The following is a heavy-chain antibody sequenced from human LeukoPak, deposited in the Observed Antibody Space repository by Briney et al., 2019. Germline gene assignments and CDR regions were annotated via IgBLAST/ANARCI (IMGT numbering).Heavy chain of an antibody. CDR1: GFTFDDYA. CDR2: ISWNSGSI. D-gene: IGHD3-10*01. J-gene: IGHJ3*02. CDR3: AKEHGSGSYYTPAFDI. Sequence: GRSLRLSCAASGFTFDDYAMHWVRQAPGKGLEWVSGISWNSGSIGYADSVKGRFTISRDNAKNSLYLQMNSLRAEDTALYYCAKEHGSGSYYTPAFDIWGQGTMVTVSS. V-gene: IGHV3-9*01.